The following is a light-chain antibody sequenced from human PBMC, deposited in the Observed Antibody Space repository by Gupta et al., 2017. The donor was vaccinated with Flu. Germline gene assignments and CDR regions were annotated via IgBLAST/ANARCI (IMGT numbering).Light chain of an antibody. CDR3: QQYYRTPPFT. CDR1: QSVLYSSNNKNY. Sequence: DSVMTQSPDSLAVSLGERATINCKSSQSVLYSSNNKNYLAWYQQKPGQPPKLLIYWASTRESGVPDRFSGSGSGTDFTLTISSLQAEDVAVYYCQQYYRTPPFTFGQGTKLEIK. J-gene: IGKJ2*01. V-gene: IGKV4-1*01. CDR2: WAS.